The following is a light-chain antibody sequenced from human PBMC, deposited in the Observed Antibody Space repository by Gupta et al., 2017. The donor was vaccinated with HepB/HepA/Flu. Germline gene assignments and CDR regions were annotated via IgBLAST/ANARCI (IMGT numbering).Light chain of an antibody. Sequence: EIVLMQSPGTLSLSPGERATLSCRASQSVSSSYLAWYQQKPGPAPRLLIYGASSRATGIPDRFSGSGSGTDFTLTISRLEPEDFAVYYCQQYGSSPRTFGQGTKLEIK. J-gene: IGKJ2*01. V-gene: IGKV3-20*01. CDR1: QSVSSSY. CDR2: GAS. CDR3: QQYGSSPRT.